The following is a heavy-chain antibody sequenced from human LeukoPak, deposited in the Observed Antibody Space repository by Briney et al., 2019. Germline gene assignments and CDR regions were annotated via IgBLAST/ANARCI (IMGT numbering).Heavy chain of an antibody. V-gene: IGHV3-30*18. CDR1: GFTFSSYA. D-gene: IGHD2-2*01. Sequence: GGSLRLSCAASGFTFSSYAMSWVRQAPGKGLEWVAVISYDGSNKYYEDSVKGRFTISRDNSKNTLYLQMNSLRTEDTAVYYCANVNAMSTGYWGQGTLVTVSS. J-gene: IGHJ4*02. CDR2: ISYDGSNK. CDR3: ANVNAMSTGY.